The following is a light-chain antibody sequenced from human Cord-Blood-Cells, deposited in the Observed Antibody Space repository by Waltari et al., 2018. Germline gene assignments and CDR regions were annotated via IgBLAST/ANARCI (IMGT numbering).Light chain of an antibody. CDR2: DAS. Sequence: EIVLTQSPATLSLSTGERAPLSCRASQRVSSYLAWYQQKPGQAPRLLIYDASNRATGIPARFSGSGSGTDFTLTISSLEPEDFAVYYCQQRSNCLFTFGPGTKVDIK. J-gene: IGKJ3*01. V-gene: IGKV3-11*01. CDR3: QQRSNCLFT. CDR1: QRVSSY.